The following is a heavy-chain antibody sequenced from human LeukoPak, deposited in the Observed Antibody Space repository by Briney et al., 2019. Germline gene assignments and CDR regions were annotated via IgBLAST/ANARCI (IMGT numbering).Heavy chain of an antibody. J-gene: IGHJ6*03. Sequence: SETLSLTCTVSGGSISSGSYYWSWLRQPPGKELEWIAYIFYNGNTKYNPSLKSRVTISVDTSKTQFSLKVTSVTAADTAVYYCARAPRDRGYCGATSCFEYMDVWAEGPRSPSP. V-gene: IGHV4-61*01. CDR1: GGSISSGSYY. CDR3: ARAPRDRGYCGATSCFEYMDV. CDR2: IFYNGNT. D-gene: IGHD2-2*01.